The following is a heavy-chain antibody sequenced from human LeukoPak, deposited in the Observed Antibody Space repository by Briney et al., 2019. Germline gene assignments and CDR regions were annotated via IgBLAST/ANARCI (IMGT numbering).Heavy chain of an antibody. D-gene: IGHD6-13*01. CDR1: GFTFSSFA. V-gene: IGHV3-23*01. CDR3: ARDWPSGWQQLPGYDAVDI. Sequence: GGSQRLSCAASGFTFSSFAMSWVRQAPGKGLQWVSAGSSEGNTFYADSVKGRFTISRDNSKNTLCLKMNSLRAEDTAVYYCARDWPSGWQQLPGYDAVDIWGQGTMVTVSS. CDR2: GSSEGNT. J-gene: IGHJ3*02.